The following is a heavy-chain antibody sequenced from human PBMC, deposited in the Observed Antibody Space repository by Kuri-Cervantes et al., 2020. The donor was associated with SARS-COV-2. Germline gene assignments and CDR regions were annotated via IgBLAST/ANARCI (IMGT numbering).Heavy chain of an antibody. CDR3: ARDNRSTFEFDY. CDR2: INPNSGGT. CDR1: GYTFTSYY. D-gene: IGHD3-16*01. Sequence: ASVKVSCKASGYTFTSYYMHWVRQAPGQGLEWMGWINPNSGGTNYAQKFQGRVTMTRDTSISTAYMELSRLRSDDTAVYYCARDNRSTFEFDYWGQGTLVTVSS. J-gene: IGHJ4*02. V-gene: IGHV1-2*02.